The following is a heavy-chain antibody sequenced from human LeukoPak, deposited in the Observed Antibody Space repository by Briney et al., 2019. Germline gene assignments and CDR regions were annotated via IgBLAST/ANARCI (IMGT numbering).Heavy chain of an antibody. Sequence: SETPSLTCTVSGGSISSGIYSWGWIRQSPGKGLEWIGFIYYSGSTHYKSSLKSRVTISVDTSKNQFSLRLSSVTAADTAVYYCARHSGSSPRYFDYWGQGTLVTVSS. CDR3: ARHSGSSPRYFDY. D-gene: IGHD1-26*01. CDR2: IYYSGST. CDR1: GGSISSGIYS. J-gene: IGHJ4*02. V-gene: IGHV4-39*01.